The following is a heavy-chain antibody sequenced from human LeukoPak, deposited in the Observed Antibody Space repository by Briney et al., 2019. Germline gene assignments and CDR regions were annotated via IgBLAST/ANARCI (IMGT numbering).Heavy chain of an antibody. CDR3: ASSGYDQGINYGMDV. CDR2: ISAYNGNT. Sequence: ASVKVSCKASGGTFSSYAISWVRQAPGQGLEWMGWISAYNGNTNYAQKLQGRVTMTTDTSTSTAYMELRSLRSDDTAVYYCASSGYDQGINYGMDVWGQGTTVTVSS. J-gene: IGHJ6*02. CDR1: GGTFSSYA. V-gene: IGHV1-18*01. D-gene: IGHD5-12*01.